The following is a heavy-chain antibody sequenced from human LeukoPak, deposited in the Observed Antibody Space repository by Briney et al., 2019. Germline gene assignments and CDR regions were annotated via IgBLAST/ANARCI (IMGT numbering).Heavy chain of an antibody. D-gene: IGHD6-13*01. CDR2: ISSSSSYI. V-gene: IGHV3-21*01. J-gene: IGHJ4*02. CDR3: ARAYTTSWYPGY. Sequence: GGSLRLSCAASGFTFSNYWMHWVRQAPGKGLVWVSSISSSSSYIYYADSVKGRFTISRDNAKNSLYLQMNSLRAEDTAVYYCARAYTTSWYPGYWGQGTLVTVSS. CDR1: GFTFSNYW.